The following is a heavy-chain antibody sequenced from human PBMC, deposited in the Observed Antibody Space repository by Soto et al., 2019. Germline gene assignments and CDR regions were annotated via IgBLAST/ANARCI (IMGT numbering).Heavy chain of an antibody. CDR3: ASAKIITTLDY. CDR2: INAGNGYT. CDR1: GYTFANYP. V-gene: IGHV1-3*01. Sequence: QVQLVQSGAEGKKPGASVKVSCETSGYTFANYPMHWVRQAPGQTLEWMGWINAGNGYTKYSQKFQGRVTITRDTSASIAYMELSSLRSEDTAVYYCASAKIITTLDYWGQGTLVTVSS. D-gene: IGHD3-10*01. J-gene: IGHJ4*02.